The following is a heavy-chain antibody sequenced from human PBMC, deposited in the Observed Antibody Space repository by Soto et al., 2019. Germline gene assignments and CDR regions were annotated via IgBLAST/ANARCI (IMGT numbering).Heavy chain of an antibody. CDR1: GYTFTSYG. Sequence: QVQLVQSGAEVKKPGASVKVSCKASGYTFTSYGISWVRQAPGQGLEWMGWISAYNGNTKYVQKPQXXXTXSTDTSKSTAYMELRSLRSDDTAVYYCAREPNYFDYWGQGTLVTVSS. CDR3: AREPNYFDY. CDR2: ISAYNGNT. V-gene: IGHV1-18*01. J-gene: IGHJ4*02.